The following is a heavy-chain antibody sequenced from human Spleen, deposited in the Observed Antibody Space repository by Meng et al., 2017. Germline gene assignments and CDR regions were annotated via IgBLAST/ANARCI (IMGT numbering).Heavy chain of an antibody. J-gene: IGHJ4*02. D-gene: IGHD6-19*01. CDR1: GFTFSSYA. V-gene: IGHV3-30*01. CDR2: ISYDGSNK. Sequence: GESLKISCAASGFTFSSYAMHWVRQAPGKGLEWVAVISYDGSNKYYADSVKGRFTISRDNSKNTLYLQMNSLRAEDTAVYYCARSDSGCEDHWGQGTLVTVSS. CDR3: ARSDSGCEDH.